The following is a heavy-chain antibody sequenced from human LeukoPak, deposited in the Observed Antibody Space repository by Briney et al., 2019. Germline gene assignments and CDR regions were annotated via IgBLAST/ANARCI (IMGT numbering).Heavy chain of an antibody. CDR3: VRGTGY. CDR1: GFTFSTYV. V-gene: IGHV3-64D*06. J-gene: IGHJ4*02. Sequence: GGSLRLSCSVSGFTFSTYVMHWVRQAPGKGLEYVSAISSNGDNTHYADSVKGRFTISRDNSKNTLYLQMSSLRADDAAVYYCVRGTGYWGQGTLVTVSS. CDR2: ISSNGDNT.